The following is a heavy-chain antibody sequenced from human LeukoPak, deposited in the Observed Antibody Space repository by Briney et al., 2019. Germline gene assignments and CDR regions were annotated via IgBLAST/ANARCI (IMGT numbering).Heavy chain of an antibody. V-gene: IGHV3-66*01. CDR2: IYTAGRP. D-gene: IGHD3-22*01. CDR3: ARAGANQYDTSGYYSKDAFDI. CDR1: GFTVSNNY. J-gene: IGHJ3*02. Sequence: GGSLRLSCAASGFTVSNNYMSWVRQAPGKGLECVSVIYTAGRPYYADSVKGRFTISRDNSENTVALQMNSLRAEDTAVYYCARAGANQYDTSGYYSKDAFDIWGPGTTVTVSS.